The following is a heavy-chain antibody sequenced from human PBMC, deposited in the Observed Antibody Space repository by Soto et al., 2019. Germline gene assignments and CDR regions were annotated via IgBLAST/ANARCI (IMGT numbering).Heavy chain of an antibody. CDR2: MHQSGSA. J-gene: IGHJ5*01. CDR3: VRNALDRFAS. CDR1: GGSITSNW. Sequence: QVQLQESGPGLVKPSETLSLTCAVSGGSITSNWWSWVRQPPGKGLEWIEGMHQSGSANYKSSLTDRATTSVDNSKNDFSQKLASVAAAGTAVYYCVRNALDRFASWGQGTLVTVSS. D-gene: IGHD2-2*01. V-gene: IGHV4-4*02.